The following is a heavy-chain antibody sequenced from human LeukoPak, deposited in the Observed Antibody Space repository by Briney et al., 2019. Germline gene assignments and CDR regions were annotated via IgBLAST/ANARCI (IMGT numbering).Heavy chain of an antibody. J-gene: IGHJ4*02. CDR1: GFGFSNYW. CDR2: MNEDGSEK. V-gene: IGHV3-7*01. D-gene: IGHD4-11*01. Sequence: GGSLGLSCAASGFGFSNYWMSWVRQAPGKGLEWVANMNEDGSEKNYVDSVKGRFTISRDNAQDSLYLQMNSLRAEDTAVYYCARDRGYSNFDYWGQGTLLTVSS. CDR3: ARDRGYSNFDY.